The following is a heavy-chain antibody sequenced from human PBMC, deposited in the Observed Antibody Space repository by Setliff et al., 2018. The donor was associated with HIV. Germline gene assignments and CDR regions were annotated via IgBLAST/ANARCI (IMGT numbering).Heavy chain of an antibody. Sequence: SVKVSCKASGGTFSSYAISWVRQAPGQGLEWMGGIIPIFGTANYAQKFEGRVTITTDESTSTAYVELSSLRSEDAAVYYCASYGDYYYYMDVWGKGTTVTVSS. D-gene: IGHD4-17*01. CDR3: ASYGDYYYYMDV. J-gene: IGHJ6*03. CDR2: IIPIFGTA. V-gene: IGHV1-69*05. CDR1: GGTFSSYA.